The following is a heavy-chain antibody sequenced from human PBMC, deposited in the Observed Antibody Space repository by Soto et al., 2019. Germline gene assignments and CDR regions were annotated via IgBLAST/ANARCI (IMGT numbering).Heavy chain of an antibody. D-gene: IGHD3-10*01. Sequence: EVQLVESGGGLVKPGGSLRLSCAASGFTFSSYSMNWVRQAPGKGLEWVSSISSSSSYIYYVDSVKGRFPISRDNAKNALHPQRNSRRAEDTAVYSCARNRGGDLKAFDIWGQGTMVTVSS. CDR2: ISSSSSYI. CDR1: GFTFSSYS. V-gene: IGHV3-21*01. J-gene: IGHJ3*02. CDR3: ARNRGGDLKAFDI.